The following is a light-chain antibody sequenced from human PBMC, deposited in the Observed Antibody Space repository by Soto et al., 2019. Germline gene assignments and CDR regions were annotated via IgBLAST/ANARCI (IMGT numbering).Light chain of an antibody. V-gene: IGKV3-15*01. J-gene: IGKJ4*01. CDR2: GAS. Sequence: EIVMTQSPATLSVSPGEGATLSCRASQSVSSKLAWYQQKPGQAPRLLIYGASTRATGIPARFSGGGSGTDFTLTISRLEPEDFAVYYCQQFGSYPLTFGGGTKVDIK. CDR3: QQFGSYPLT. CDR1: QSVSSK.